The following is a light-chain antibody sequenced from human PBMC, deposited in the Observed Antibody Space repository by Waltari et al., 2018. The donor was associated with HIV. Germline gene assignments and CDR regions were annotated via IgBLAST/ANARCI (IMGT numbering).Light chain of an antibody. CDR2: EDD. CDR3: QSYDSNTRI. J-gene: IGLJ1*01. CDR1: SGSIGSNY. V-gene: IGLV6-57*01. Sequence: FMLTQPRSVSESPGKTVTISCTRSSGSIGSNYVQWYQQRPGSSPTTVIYEDDQRPSVVPGRFSGSTDRSSNSASLTISGLMTEDEADYYCQSYDSNTRIFGTGTKVTVL.